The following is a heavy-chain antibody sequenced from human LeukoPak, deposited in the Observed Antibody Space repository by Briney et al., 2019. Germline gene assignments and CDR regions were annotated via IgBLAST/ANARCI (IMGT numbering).Heavy chain of an antibody. CDR2: ISGSGGST. CDR3: ARRDYYDSSGYRLDY. CDR1: GFTFSSYA. V-gene: IGHV3-23*01. J-gene: IGHJ4*02. D-gene: IGHD3-22*01. Sequence: GESLRLSCAASGFTFSSYAMSWVRQAPGKGLEWVSAISGSGGSTYYADSVKGRFTISRDNSKNTLYLQMNSLRAEDTAVYYRARRDYYDSSGYRLDYWGQGTLVTVSS.